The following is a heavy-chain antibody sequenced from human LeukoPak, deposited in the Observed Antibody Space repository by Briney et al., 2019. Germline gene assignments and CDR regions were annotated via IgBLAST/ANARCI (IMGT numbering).Heavy chain of an antibody. D-gene: IGHD3-10*01. Sequence: SETLSLTCAVYGGSFSGYYWSWIRQPPGKGLEWIGEINHSGSTNYNPSLKSRVTISVDTSKNQFSLKLSSVTAADTAVYYCARRYGSGVKVFDYWGQGTLVTVSS. CDR1: GGSFSGYY. CDR2: INHSGST. J-gene: IGHJ4*02. CDR3: ARRYGSGVKVFDY. V-gene: IGHV4-34*01.